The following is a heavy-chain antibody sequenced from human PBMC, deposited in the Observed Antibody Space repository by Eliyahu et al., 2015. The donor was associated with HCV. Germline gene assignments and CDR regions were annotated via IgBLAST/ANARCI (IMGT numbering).Heavy chain of an antibody. CDR1: GGSISSYY. J-gene: IGHJ6*02. D-gene: IGHD6-6*01. Sequence: QVQLQESGPGLVKPSETLSLTCTVSGGSISSYYWSWIRQPPGKGLEWIGYIYYSGSTNYNPSLKSRVTISVDTSKNQFSLKLSSVTAADTAVYYCARDSSSERYYYYGMDVWGQGTTVTVSS. V-gene: IGHV4-59*01. CDR2: IYYSGST. CDR3: ARDSSSERYYYYGMDV.